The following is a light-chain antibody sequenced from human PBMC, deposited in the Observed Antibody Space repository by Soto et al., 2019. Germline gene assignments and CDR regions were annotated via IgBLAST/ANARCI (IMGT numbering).Light chain of an antibody. CDR2: EGS. Sequence: QSALTQPASVSGSPGQSFTISCTGTSSDVGSYNLVSWYQQHPGKAPKLMIYEGSKRPSGVSNRFSGSKSGNTASLTISGLQAEDEADYYCCSYAGSSTVVFGGGTELTVL. CDR1: SSDVGSYNL. V-gene: IGLV2-23*01. CDR3: CSYAGSSTVV. J-gene: IGLJ2*01.